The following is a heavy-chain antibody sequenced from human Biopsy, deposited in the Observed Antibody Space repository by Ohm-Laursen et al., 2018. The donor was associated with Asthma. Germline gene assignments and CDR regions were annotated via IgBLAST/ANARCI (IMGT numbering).Heavy chain of an antibody. CDR2: ISYDGSNQ. CDR3: ARKGNGWNGCDY. J-gene: IGHJ4*02. D-gene: IGHD1-1*01. V-gene: IGHV3-30*03. CDR1: GFNFRSYG. Sequence: SLRLSCTATGFNFRSYGMHWVRQAPGKGLEWVALISYDGSNQYYADSVKGRFTISRDNSKNTLYLQMNSLRVEDTAVYYCARKGNGWNGCDYWGQGTLVIVSS.